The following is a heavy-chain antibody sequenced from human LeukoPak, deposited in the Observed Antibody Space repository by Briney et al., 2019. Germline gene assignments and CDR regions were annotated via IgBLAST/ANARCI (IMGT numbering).Heavy chain of an antibody. CDR3: ARGGRVRGVIITAYYFDY. D-gene: IGHD3-10*01. CDR2: IIPIFGTA. J-gene: IGHJ4*02. V-gene: IGHV1-69*01. Sequence: SVKVSCKASGGTFSSYAISWVRQAPGQGLEWMGGIIPIFGTANYAQKFQGRVTITADESTSTAYMELSSLRSEDTAVDYCARGGRVRGVIITAYYFDYWGQGTLVTVSS. CDR1: GGTFSSYA.